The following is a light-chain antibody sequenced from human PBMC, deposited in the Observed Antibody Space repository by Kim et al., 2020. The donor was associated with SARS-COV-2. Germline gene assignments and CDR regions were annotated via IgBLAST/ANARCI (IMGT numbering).Light chain of an antibody. CDR1: NIGSKS. CDR3: QVWDSSSDHWV. V-gene: IGLV3-21*04. Sequence: SYELTQPPSVSVAPGKTARITCGGNNIGSKSVHWYQQKPGQAPVLVIYYDSDWPSGIPERFSGSNSGNTATLTISGVEAGDEADYYCQVWDSSSDHWVFGGGTKLTVL. J-gene: IGLJ3*02. CDR2: YDS.